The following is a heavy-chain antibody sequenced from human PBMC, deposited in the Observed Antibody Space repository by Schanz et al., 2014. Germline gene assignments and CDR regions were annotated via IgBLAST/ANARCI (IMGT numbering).Heavy chain of an antibody. Sequence: QVQLVESGGGVVQPGGSLRLSCAASGFTFSSFGMHWVRQAPGKGLEWVAFIQNDGSNYYHADSVKGRFTISRDNSKNTLFLQMDSLRGDDAALYYCVAAQSDYGEFELDYWGQGTLVSVSS. CDR3: VAAQSDYGEFELDY. J-gene: IGHJ4*02. D-gene: IGHD4-17*01. V-gene: IGHV3-30*02. CDR1: GFTFSSFG. CDR2: IQNDGSNY.